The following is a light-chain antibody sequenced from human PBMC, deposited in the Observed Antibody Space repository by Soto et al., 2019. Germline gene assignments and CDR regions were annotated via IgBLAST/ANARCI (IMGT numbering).Light chain of an antibody. Sequence: DIQMTQSPSSLSASVGDRVTITCRASQDIANYLAWYQQKPGKVPKLLIYAASTLQSGVPYRFSGSGSGTDFTLNSSSLQPEDVETYYCQKYKSARHTFGQGTKLEIK. CDR2: AAS. CDR1: QDIANY. CDR3: QKYKSARHT. V-gene: IGKV1-27*01. J-gene: IGKJ2*01.